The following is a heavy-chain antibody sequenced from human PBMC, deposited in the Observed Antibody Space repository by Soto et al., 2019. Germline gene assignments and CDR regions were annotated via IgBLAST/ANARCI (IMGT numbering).Heavy chain of an antibody. D-gene: IGHD3-16*01. J-gene: IGHJ6*02. CDR3: ARDRVARNGGYWYYGMDV. CDR2: IYYSGST. CDR1: GGSISSYY. Sequence: PSETLSLTCTVSGGSISSYYWSWIRQPPGKGLEWIGYIYYSGSTNYNPSLKSRVTISVDTSKNQFPLKLSSVTAADTAVYYCARDRVARNGGYWYYGMDVWGQGTTVTVSS. V-gene: IGHV4-59*01.